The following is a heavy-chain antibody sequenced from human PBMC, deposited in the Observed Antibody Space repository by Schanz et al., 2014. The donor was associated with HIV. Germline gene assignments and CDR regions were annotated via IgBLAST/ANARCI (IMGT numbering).Heavy chain of an antibody. Sequence: QVQLVQSGAEVKKPGSSVKVSCKASGGTFSIYAISWVRQAPGQGLEWMGGIIPIFGTANYAQNFQGRVTITADESASTAYMELSGLTSGDTAVYYCASDPPQNGYNSLDYWGQGTLVTVSS. CDR2: IIPIFGTA. D-gene: IGHD5-12*01. CDR3: ASDPPQNGYNSLDY. J-gene: IGHJ4*02. CDR1: GGTFSIYA. V-gene: IGHV1-69*01.